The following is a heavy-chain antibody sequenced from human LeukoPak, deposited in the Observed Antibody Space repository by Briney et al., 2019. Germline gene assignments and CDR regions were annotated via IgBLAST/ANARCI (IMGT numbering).Heavy chain of an antibody. Sequence: PGGSLRLSCGASGFTFSSYAMNWVRQAPGKGLEWVSGISGSGGNTYYADSVKGRFTISRDNAKNSLHLQMNSLRAEDTAVYYCARSKSSYCSGGSCYSGEYYFDYWGQGTLVTVSS. CDR1: GFTFSSYA. J-gene: IGHJ4*02. D-gene: IGHD2-15*01. V-gene: IGHV3-23*01. CDR3: ARSKSSYCSGGSCYSGEYYFDY. CDR2: ISGSGGNT.